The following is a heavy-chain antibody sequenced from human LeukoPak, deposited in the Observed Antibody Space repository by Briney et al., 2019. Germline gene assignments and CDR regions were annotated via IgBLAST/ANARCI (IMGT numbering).Heavy chain of an antibody. CDR2: ISYDGSNK. V-gene: IGHV3-30*04. Sequence: PGGSLRLSCAASGFTFSSYAMHWVRQAPGKGLEWVAVISYDGSNKYYADSEKGRFTISRDNSKNTLYLQMNSLRAEDTAVYYCARGSGWYRYGIDYWGQGTLVTVSS. D-gene: IGHD6-19*01. CDR3: ARGSGWYRYGIDY. J-gene: IGHJ4*02. CDR1: GFTFSSYA.